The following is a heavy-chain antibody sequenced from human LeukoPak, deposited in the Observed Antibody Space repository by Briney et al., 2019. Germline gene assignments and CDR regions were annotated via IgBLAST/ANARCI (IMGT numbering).Heavy chain of an antibody. CDR1: GFIFTNYW. CDR3: AKTSAYDSSGYYYDY. V-gene: IGHV3-7*03. D-gene: IGHD3-22*01. CDR2: IRQDGDEK. J-gene: IGHJ4*02. Sequence: GGSLRLSCEVSGFIFTNYWMSWVRQAPGKGLEWVGNIRQDGDEKSYVDSVRGRFTISRDNGKNALYLQMNSLRAEDTAVYYCAKTSAYDSSGYYYDYWGQGTLVTVSS.